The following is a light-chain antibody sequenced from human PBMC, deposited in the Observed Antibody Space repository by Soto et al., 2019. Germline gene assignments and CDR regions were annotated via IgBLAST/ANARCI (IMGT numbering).Light chain of an antibody. Sequence: QTVVTQEPSFSVSPGGTVTLTCGLSSGSVSTTYSPNWYQQTPGQAPRTLIYNTNTRSSGVPDRFSGSILGNKAALTITGAQADYESHYYCVVHMGSGILLFCGGTKVTVL. J-gene: IGLJ3*02. V-gene: IGLV8-61*01. CDR3: VVHMGSGILL. CDR1: SGSVSTTYS. CDR2: NTN.